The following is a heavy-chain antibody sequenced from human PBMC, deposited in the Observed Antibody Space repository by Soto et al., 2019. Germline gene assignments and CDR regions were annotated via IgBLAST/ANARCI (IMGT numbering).Heavy chain of an antibody. D-gene: IGHD3-16*02. CDR2: ISAYNGNT. Sequence: ASVKVSCKASGYTFTSYGISWLRQAPGQGLEWMGWISAYNGNTNYAQKLQGRVTMTTDTSTSTAYMELRSLRSDDTAVYYCAREGYYDYVWGSYRYQYYFDYWGQGTLVTVPS. CDR3: AREGYYDYVWGSYRYQYYFDY. CDR1: GYTFTSYG. V-gene: IGHV1-18*01. J-gene: IGHJ4*02.